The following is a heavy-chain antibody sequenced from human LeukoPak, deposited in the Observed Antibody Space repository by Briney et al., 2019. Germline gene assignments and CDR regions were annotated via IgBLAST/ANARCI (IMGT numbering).Heavy chain of an antibody. V-gene: IGHV3-64*01. D-gene: IGHD2-2*01. CDR2: ISSNGGST. CDR1: GFTFSSYA. Sequence: GGSLRLSCAASGFTFSSYAMHWVRQAPGKGLEYVSAISSNGGSTYYANSVKGRFTISRDNSKNTLYLQMGSLRAEDMAVYYCARGTAGYCSSTSCYHFDPWGQGTLVTVSS. CDR3: ARGTAGYCSSTSCYHFDP. J-gene: IGHJ5*02.